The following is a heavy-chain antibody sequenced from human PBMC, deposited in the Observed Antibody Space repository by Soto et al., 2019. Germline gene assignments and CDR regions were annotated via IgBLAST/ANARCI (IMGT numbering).Heavy chain of an antibody. CDR1: GFTFSSYA. J-gene: IGHJ4*02. Sequence: QVQLVESGGGVVQPGRSLRLSCAASGFTFSSYAMHWVRQAPGKGLEWVAVISYDGSNKYYADSVKGRFTISRDNSKYTLYLQMNSLRAEDKAVYYCERGSDYVDYSGQGTLVTVSS. V-gene: IGHV3-30-3*01. CDR2: ISYDGSNK. CDR3: ERGSDYVDY.